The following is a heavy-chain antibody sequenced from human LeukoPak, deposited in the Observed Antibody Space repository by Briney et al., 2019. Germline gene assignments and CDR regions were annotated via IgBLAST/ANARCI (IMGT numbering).Heavy chain of an antibody. Sequence: GGSLRLSCSASGFTFSTFAMHWVRQAPGKGLQYVSGISIDGVNTYYGDAVKGRFTISRDNSENTLYLQMNNLRPEDTAVYSCVAPSCGGGYCYAFDYWGQGTLVTVSS. CDR2: ISIDGVNT. D-gene: IGHD2-15*01. J-gene: IGHJ4*02. V-gene: IGHV3-64D*09. CDR1: GFTFSTFA. CDR3: VAPSCGGGYCYAFDY.